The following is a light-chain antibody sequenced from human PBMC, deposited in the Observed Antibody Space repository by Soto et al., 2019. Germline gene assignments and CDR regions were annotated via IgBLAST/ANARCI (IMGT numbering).Light chain of an antibody. CDR1: HSVRSY. J-gene: IGKJ5*01. Sequence: EIELTNSPATLSSSPAYLPTLSFRASHSVRSYLLWYQQKPGQAPRLLIYDASTRATGIPARFSGSGSGTDFTLTICSLDPEEFAVYYCQQRHRFTIRFGQGTRLDIK. V-gene: IGKV3-11*01. CDR2: DAS. CDR3: QQRHRFTIR.